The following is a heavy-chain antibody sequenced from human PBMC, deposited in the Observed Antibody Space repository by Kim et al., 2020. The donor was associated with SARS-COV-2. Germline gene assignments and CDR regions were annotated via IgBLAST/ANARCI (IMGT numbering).Heavy chain of an antibody. CDR1: GYSFTGYY. Sequence: ASVKVSCKASGYSFTGYYMHWVRQAPGQGLEWMGRINPNSGGTNYAQKFHGRVTMTRDTSISTAYMELSRLTSDDTAVYYCARDPAYSGTCDYWGQGTLITVSS. J-gene: IGHJ4*02. CDR2: INPNSGGT. V-gene: IGHV1-2*06. CDR3: ARDPAYSGTCDY. D-gene: IGHD6-19*01.